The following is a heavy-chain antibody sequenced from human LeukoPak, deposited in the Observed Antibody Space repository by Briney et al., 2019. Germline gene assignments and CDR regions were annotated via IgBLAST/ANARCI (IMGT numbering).Heavy chain of an antibody. D-gene: IGHD3-22*01. CDR2: INHSGST. V-gene: IGHV4-4*02. Sequence: PSETLSLTCAVSGDSISSSNWWSWVRQPPGKGLEWIGEINHSGSTNYNPSLKSRVTISVDTSKNQFSLKLSSVTAADTAVYYCARMSPDSSGYYYARRRSYYYYMDVWGKGTTVTVSS. CDR1: GDSISSSNW. J-gene: IGHJ6*03. CDR3: ARMSPDSSGYYYARRRSYYYYMDV.